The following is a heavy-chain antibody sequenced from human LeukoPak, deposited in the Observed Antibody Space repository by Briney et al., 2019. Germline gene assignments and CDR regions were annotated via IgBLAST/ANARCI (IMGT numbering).Heavy chain of an antibody. D-gene: IGHD6-6*01. CDR3: ARLTRLSTSPDRYYLDY. CDR2: IYTSGGT. V-gene: IGHV4-4*09. Sequence: SETLSLTCTVSGDSISSYYWSWIRQPPGKGLEWIGYIYTSGGTNYIPSLKGRVTIPIDTSKNQFSLKLSSVTAADSAVYYCARLTRLSTSPDRYYLDYWGQGALVTVSS. CDR1: GDSISSYY. J-gene: IGHJ4*02.